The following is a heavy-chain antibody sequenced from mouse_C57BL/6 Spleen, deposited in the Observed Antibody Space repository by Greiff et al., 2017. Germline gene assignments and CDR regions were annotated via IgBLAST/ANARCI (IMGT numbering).Heavy chain of an antibody. CDR1: GYAFSSYW. CDR3: ARSEYGSSSAWFAY. J-gene: IGHJ3*01. D-gene: IGHD1-1*01. V-gene: IGHV1-80*01. Sequence: VQVVASGAELVKPGASVKISCKASGYAFSSYWMNWVKQRPGQGLEWIGQLYPGGGDTNYNGKFKGKAPLTVDTSSSTAYMQLSSLTSEDSAVYFCARSEYGSSSAWFAYWGQGTLVTVSA. CDR2: LYPGGGDT.